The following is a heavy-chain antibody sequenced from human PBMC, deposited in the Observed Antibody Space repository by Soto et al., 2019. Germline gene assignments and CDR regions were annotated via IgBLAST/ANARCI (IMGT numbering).Heavy chain of an antibody. CDR1: GFTFSSYA. Sequence: EVQLLESGGDLVQPGGSLRLSCAASGFTFSSYAMSWVRQAPGKGLEWGSAISGSGDSTYYADSVKGRFTISRDNSKNTVYLQMNSLRGEDTAVYYCAKSVISGWSYYYGMDVWGQGTTVTVSS. CDR3: AKSVISGWSYYYGMDV. J-gene: IGHJ6*02. D-gene: IGHD6-19*01. CDR2: ISGSGDST. V-gene: IGHV3-23*01.